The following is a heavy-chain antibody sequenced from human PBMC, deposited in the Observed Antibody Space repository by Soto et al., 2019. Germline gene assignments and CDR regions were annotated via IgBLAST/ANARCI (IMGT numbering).Heavy chain of an antibody. Sequence: GGSLRLSCAASGFTFSSYGMHWVRQAPGKGLEWVAVIWYDGSNKYYADSVKGRFTISRDNSKNTLYLQMNSLRAEDTAGYYCARDSLSSSWYKGGYYYYGMDVWGQGTTVTVSS. CDR3: ARDSLSSSWYKGGYYYYGMDV. CDR2: IWYDGSNK. D-gene: IGHD6-13*01. J-gene: IGHJ6*02. CDR1: GFTFSSYG. V-gene: IGHV3-33*01.